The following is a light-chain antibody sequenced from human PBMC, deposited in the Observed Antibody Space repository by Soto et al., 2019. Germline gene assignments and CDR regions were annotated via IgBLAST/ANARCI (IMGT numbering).Light chain of an antibody. CDR2: GAS. J-gene: IGKJ2*01. CDR3: QQYHNWPPQYT. V-gene: IGKV3-15*01. Sequence: EIVMTQSPASLSVSPGDGATLSCRASQSVASNVAWYQQKPGQGPRLLIHGASTRAVGVPARFSGSGSGTDFTHTISSLQSEDFAVYYCQQYHNWPPQYTFGQGTKLQIK. CDR1: QSVASN.